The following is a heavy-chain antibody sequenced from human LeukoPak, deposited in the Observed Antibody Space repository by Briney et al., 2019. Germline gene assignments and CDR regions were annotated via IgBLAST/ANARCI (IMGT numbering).Heavy chain of an antibody. J-gene: IGHJ4*02. V-gene: IGHV3-33*01. D-gene: IGHD3-22*01. Sequence: GGSLRLSCAASGFNLISYGMHWVRQAPGKGLEWVALIWYDGTNKYYADSVKGRFTISRDNSKNTLYLQMNSLRAEDTAVYYCARDVNYYDSSGYPGYWGQGTLVTVSS. CDR2: IWYDGTNK. CDR1: GFNLISYG. CDR3: ARDVNYYDSSGYPGY.